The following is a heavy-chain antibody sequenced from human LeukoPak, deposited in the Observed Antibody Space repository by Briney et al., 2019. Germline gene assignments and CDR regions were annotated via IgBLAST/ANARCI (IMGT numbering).Heavy chain of an antibody. CDR2: INPDSGGA. J-gene: IGHJ4*02. CDR3: TLFNH. CDR1: GYTFTDHQ. V-gene: IGHV1-2*02. Sequence: ASVRVSCKDSGYTFTDHQMHWVRQAPGQGLEWMGWINPDSGGADYVKKFQGRVTMTRDTSTSTAYMEVTRLRSDDTAVYYCTLFNHWGQGTLVTVSS. D-gene: IGHD3-3*01.